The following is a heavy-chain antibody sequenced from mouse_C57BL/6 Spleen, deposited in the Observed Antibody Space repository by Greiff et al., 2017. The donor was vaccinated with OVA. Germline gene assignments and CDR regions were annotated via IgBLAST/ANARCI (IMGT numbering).Heavy chain of an antibody. J-gene: IGHJ3*01. V-gene: IGHV5-6*02. CDR3: ARLDGYYFAY. D-gene: IGHD2-3*01. Sequence: DVKLVESGGDLVKPGGSLKLSCAASGFTFSSYGMSWVRQTPDKRLEWVATISSGGSYTYYPDSVKGRFTISRDNAKNTLYLQMSSLKSEDTAMYYCARLDGYYFAYWGQGTLVTVSA. CDR1: GFTFSSYG. CDR2: ISSGGSYT.